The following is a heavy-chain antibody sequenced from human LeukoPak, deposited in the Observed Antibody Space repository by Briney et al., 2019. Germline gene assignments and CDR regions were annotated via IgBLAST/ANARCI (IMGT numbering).Heavy chain of an antibody. CDR3: ARRSGSGWFDY. CDR1: GGSINNKSYY. Sequence: RPSETLSLTCSVSGGSINNKSYYWGWIRQPPGKGLEWIGSIYYSGSTYYNPSLQSRVTISVDTSKNQFSLKLSSVTAADTAVYYCARRSGSGWFDYWGQGTLVTVSS. V-gene: IGHV4-39*01. CDR2: IYYSGST. J-gene: IGHJ4*02. D-gene: IGHD6-19*01.